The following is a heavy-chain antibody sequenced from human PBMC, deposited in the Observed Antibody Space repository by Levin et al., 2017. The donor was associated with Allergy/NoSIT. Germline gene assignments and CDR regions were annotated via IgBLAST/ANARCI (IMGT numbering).Heavy chain of an antibody. D-gene: IGHD3-3*01. CDR3: ARQLGKFWSDYIYFDY. CDR1: GFTLSSHE. J-gene: IGHJ4*02. Sequence: RPGGSLRLSCAASGFTLSSHEMNWVRRAPGKGLEWVSYISSTGSTIYSADSVKGRFTISRDNAKNSLYLHMNTLRAEDPAVYYCARQLGKFWSDYIYFDYWGQGTLVTASS. CDR2: ISSTGSTI. V-gene: IGHV3-48*03.